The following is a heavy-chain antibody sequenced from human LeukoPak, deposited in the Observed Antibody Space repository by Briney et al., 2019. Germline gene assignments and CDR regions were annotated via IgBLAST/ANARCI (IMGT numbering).Heavy chain of an antibody. CDR1: GFTFEDYA. Sequence: GGSLRLSCAASGFTFEDYAMHWVRQAPGKGLEWVSLISGDGGSTYYADSVKGRFTISRDNYKNTLYLQMSSLRAEDTAIYYCVKGFCISDYWGQGNLVTVSS. CDR3: VKGFCISDY. J-gene: IGHJ4*02. V-gene: IGHV3-43*02. CDR2: ISGDGGST. D-gene: IGHD2-8*01.